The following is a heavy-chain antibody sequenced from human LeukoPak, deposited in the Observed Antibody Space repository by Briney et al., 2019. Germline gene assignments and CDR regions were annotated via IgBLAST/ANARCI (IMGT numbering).Heavy chain of an antibody. CDR3: TRRAGWLRPWDY. J-gene: IGHJ4*02. Sequence: SETLSLTCAVYGGSFSGYHWSWIRQPPGKGLEWIGEINHSGSTNYNPSLKSRVTISVDTSKNQFSLKLSSVTAADTAVYYCTRRAGWLRPWDYWGQGTLVTVSS. CDR2: INHSGST. D-gene: IGHD5-12*01. CDR1: GGSFSGYH. V-gene: IGHV4-34*01.